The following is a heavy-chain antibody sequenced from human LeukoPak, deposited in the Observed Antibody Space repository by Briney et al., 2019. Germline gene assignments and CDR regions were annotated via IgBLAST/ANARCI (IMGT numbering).Heavy chain of an antibody. Sequence: GALRLPCEASGFTFSNYRMSWVRQAPGKGLEWVSSISSSSSYIYYADSVKGRFTISRDNSKNSLYLQMNSLRADDTAVYYCAREAYSSYYFDFWGQGTLVTVSS. D-gene: IGHD4-11*01. CDR1: GFTFSNYR. CDR2: ISSSSSYI. J-gene: IGHJ4*02. CDR3: AREAYSSYYFDF. V-gene: IGHV3-21*01.